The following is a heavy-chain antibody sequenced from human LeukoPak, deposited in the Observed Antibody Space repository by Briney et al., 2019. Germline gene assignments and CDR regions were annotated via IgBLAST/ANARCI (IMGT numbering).Heavy chain of an antibody. J-gene: IGHJ4*02. Sequence: SQTLSLTCTVSGCSISSGGYYWSWIRQHPGKGLEWIVYIYYSGSTYYNPSLKSRVTISVDTSKNQFSLKLSSVTAADTAVYYCARAGSLSGTSCCGYYFDYWGQGTLVTVSS. D-gene: IGHD2-2*01. V-gene: IGHV4-31*03. CDR2: IYYSGST. CDR1: GCSISSGGYY. CDR3: ARAGSLSGTSCCGYYFDY.